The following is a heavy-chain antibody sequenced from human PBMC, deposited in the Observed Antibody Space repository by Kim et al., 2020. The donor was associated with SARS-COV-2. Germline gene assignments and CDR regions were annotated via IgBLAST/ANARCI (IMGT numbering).Heavy chain of an antibody. CDR3: ARAGRAAAGRNWFDP. J-gene: IGHJ5*02. CDR1: GFTFSSYS. V-gene: IGHV3-21*01. CDR2: ISSSSSYI. D-gene: IGHD6-13*01. Sequence: GGSLRLSCAASGFTFSSYSMNWVRQAPGKGLEWVSSISSSSSYIYYADSVKGRFTISRDNAKNSLYLQMNSLRAEDTAVYYCARAGRAAAGRNWFDPWGQGTLVTVSS.